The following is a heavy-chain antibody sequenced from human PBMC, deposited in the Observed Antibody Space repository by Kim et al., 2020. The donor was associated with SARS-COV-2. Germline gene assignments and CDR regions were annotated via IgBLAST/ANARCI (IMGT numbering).Heavy chain of an antibody. CDR1: GFAFSNYA. V-gene: IGHV3-23*03. J-gene: IGHJ2*01. CDR3: AKDREPWCYWYFDL. D-gene: IGHD2-8*02. CDR2: IYSDGSRA. Sequence: GGSLRLSCAASGFAFSNYAMSWVRQAPGRGLEWVSVIYSDGSRAYYADSVKGRFTISRDNSKNTLYLQMNSLRVDDTAIYYCAKDREPWCYWYFDLWGRGTLVTVSS.